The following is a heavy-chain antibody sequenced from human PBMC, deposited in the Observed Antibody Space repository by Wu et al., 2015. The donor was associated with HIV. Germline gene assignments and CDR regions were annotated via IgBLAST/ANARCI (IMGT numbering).Heavy chain of an antibody. J-gene: IGHJ4*02. Sequence: VQLVQSGAEVKKPGASVRVSCKTSGYSFTAYYIHWVRQAPGQGLEWMGRLNPNTGGADSAQKFQGRVTLTRDTSISTAYMDLSSLRPDDTATYYCASGIQAGGANYWGQGTLVTVS. D-gene: IGHD2-21*01. V-gene: IGHV1-2*02. CDR2: LNPNTGGA. CDR3: ASGIQAGGANY. CDR1: GYSFTAYY.